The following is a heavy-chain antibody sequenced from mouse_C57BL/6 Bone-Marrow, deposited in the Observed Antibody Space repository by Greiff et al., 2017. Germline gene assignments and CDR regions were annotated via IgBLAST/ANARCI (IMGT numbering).Heavy chain of an antibody. Sequence: QVQLQQPGPELVKPGASVKLSCKASGYTFTSYWMHWVKQRPGQGLEWIGNINTSNGGTTYNEQFKSKATLAVDKSSSTAYMQLSSLTSEESAVYYCARGLRRKVGAMDYWGQGTSVTVSS. CDR2: INTSNGGT. CDR1: GYTFTSYW. D-gene: IGHD2-4*01. CDR3: ARGLRRKVGAMDY. J-gene: IGHJ4*01. V-gene: IGHV1-53*01.